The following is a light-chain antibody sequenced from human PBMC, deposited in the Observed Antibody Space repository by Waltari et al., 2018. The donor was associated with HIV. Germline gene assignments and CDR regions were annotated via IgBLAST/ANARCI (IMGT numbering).Light chain of an antibody. CDR1: TSNIGAPY. J-gene: IGLJ1*01. V-gene: IGLV1-47*01. CDR3: ATWDDNLNTYV. Sequence: SVLSQPPSMSGAPGQRVTLPCSGNTSNIGAPYVYWFQHGPDAAPKLFTFSNDRRPSGVPGRVSGSKAGTSAYLAISGLRPEDEADYYCATWDDNLNTYVFGPGTRLSVL. CDR2: SND.